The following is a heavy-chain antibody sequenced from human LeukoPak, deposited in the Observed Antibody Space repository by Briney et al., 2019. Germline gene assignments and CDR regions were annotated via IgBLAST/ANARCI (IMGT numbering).Heavy chain of an antibody. CDR2: ISSSSSYI. V-gene: IGHV3-21*01. Sequence: KPGGSLRLSCAASGFTFSSYSMNWVRQAPGKGLEWVSSISSSSSYIYYADSVKGRFTISRDNAKNSLYLQMNSLRAEDTAVYYCARVLGDDFWSGYYSSYYYYMDVWGKGTTVTVSS. CDR3: ARVLGDDFWSGYYSSYYYYMDV. D-gene: IGHD3-3*01. CDR1: GFTFSSYS. J-gene: IGHJ6*03.